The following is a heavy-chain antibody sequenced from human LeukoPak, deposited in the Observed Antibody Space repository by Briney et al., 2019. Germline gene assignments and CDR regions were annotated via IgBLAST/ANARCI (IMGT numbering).Heavy chain of an antibody. Sequence: SETLSLTCTVSGGPLSCGIYLWSWPRPPAGKGLEWFGRIYTSGSTNYNPSLKSRVTISVDTSKNQFSLKLSSVTAADTAVYYCAREEGTTTPRSYWGQGTLVTVSS. CDR3: AREEGTTTPRSY. CDR2: IYTSGST. CDR1: GGPLSCGIYL. D-gene: IGHD4-11*01. V-gene: IGHV4-61*02. J-gene: IGHJ4*02.